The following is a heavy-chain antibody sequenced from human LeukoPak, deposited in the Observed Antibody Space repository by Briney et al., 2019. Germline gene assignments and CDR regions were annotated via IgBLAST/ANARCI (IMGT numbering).Heavy chain of an antibody. CDR1: GFTFNICA. J-gene: IGHJ4*02. CDR2: ICSTDI. CDR3: AKDATPGNSIWDYFAF. V-gene: IGHV3-23*01. D-gene: IGHD1-7*01. Sequence: PGGSLRLSCAASGFTFNICAMSWVRQAPGKGLEWVASICSTDIDSADSVKGRFTVSRDNSKNTLYLHMTSLRAEDSAVYYCAKDATPGNSIWDYFAFWGQGTVVTVSS.